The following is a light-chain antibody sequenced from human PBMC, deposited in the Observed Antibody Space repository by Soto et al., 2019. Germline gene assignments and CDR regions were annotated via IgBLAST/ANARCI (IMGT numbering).Light chain of an antibody. CDR2: AAS. J-gene: IGKJ4*01. CDR3: QQLESYPST. V-gene: IGKV1-9*01. Sequence: RQSPSTLSVSPGGGATLSCRASQGIGDTLAWYQHKPGQTPRLLIYAASTLQSGVPSRFSGSGSGTDFTLTISSLQPEDFATYYCQQLESYPSTFGGGTKVDI. CDR1: QGIGDT.